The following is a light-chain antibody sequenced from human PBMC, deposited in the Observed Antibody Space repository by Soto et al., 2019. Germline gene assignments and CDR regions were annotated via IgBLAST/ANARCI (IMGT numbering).Light chain of an antibody. Sequence: DIQMTQSPYSLSASVGDRVTIACEASQDIVKYLNWYQQKPGKAPELLIYDASNLEPGVPSRFSGRRSGTHFTFTISSLHPEDIATYYCQHYFTLPPTCGQGTKLEI. CDR2: DAS. CDR1: QDIVKY. CDR3: QHYFTLPPT. V-gene: IGKV1-33*01. J-gene: IGKJ2*01.